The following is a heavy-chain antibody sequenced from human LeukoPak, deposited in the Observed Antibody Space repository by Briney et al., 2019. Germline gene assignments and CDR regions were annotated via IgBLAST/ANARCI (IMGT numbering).Heavy chain of an antibody. CDR3: TRDLVTVTKGFDI. Sequence: SETLSLTCAVYGWSFSGYYLSWLRQPPGKGLEWIGEINHSGSNNYNPSLKCRITISIDTSKNQFSLKLTSVTAADTDEYYCTRDLVTVTKGFDIWGQGTMVSVSS. D-gene: IGHD4-17*01. J-gene: IGHJ3*02. CDR2: INHSGSN. CDR1: GWSFSGYY. V-gene: IGHV4-34*01.